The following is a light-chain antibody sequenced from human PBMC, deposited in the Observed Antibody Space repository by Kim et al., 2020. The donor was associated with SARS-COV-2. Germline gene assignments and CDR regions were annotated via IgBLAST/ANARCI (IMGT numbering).Light chain of an antibody. CDR3: VLYVGSGIWE. Sequence: QAVVTQEPSFSVSPGGTVTLTCGLSSGSVSTSYYPNWFQQTPGQAPRTLIYNTNTRSSGVPDRFSGSILGNKAALTITGAQADDESDYYCVLYVGSGIWEFGGGTKVTVL. CDR1: SGSVSTSYY. CDR2: NTN. J-gene: IGLJ3*02. V-gene: IGLV8-61*01.